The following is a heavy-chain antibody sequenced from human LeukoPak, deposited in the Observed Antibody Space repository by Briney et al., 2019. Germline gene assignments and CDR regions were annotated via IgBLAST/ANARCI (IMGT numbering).Heavy chain of an antibody. CDR3: ARDEAVAGPNWYFDL. CDR1: GGTFSSYA. J-gene: IGHJ2*01. V-gene: IGHV1-69*13. D-gene: IGHD6-19*01. Sequence: SVKVSCTASGGTFSSYAISWVRQAPGQGLEWMGGIIPIFGTANYAQKFQGRVTITADESTSTAYMELSSLRSEDTAVYYCARDEAVAGPNWYFDLWGRGTLVTVSS. CDR2: IIPIFGTA.